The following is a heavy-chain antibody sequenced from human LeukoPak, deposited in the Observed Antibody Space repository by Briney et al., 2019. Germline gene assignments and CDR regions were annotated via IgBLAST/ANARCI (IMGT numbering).Heavy chain of an antibody. Sequence: SETLSLTCVVSGYSISSGYFWGWIRQSPGKGLEWIAYMHHSGTTYYNPSLNSRVTISVATSKNQFSLKLSSVTAADTAVYYCASGSLWSGILEYWGQGTLVIVSS. CDR2: MHHSGTT. V-gene: IGHV4-38-2*01. CDR1: GYSISSGYF. CDR3: ASGSLWSGILEY. J-gene: IGHJ4*02. D-gene: IGHD3-3*01.